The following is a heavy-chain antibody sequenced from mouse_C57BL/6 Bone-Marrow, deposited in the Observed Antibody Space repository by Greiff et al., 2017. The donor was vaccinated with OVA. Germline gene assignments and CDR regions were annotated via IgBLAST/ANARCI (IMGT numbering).Heavy chain of an antibody. V-gene: IGHV1-15*01. J-gene: IGHJ4*01. D-gene: IGHD2-4*01. CDR3: TRGIYYDHYYAMDY. CDR1: GYTFTDYE. Sequence: QVQLQQSGAELVRPGASVTLSCKASGYTFTDYEMHWVKQTPVHGLEWIGAIDPETGGTAYNQKFKGKAILTADKSSSTAYMELRSLTSEDSAVYYCTRGIYYDHYYAMDYWGQGTSVTVSS. CDR2: IDPETGGT.